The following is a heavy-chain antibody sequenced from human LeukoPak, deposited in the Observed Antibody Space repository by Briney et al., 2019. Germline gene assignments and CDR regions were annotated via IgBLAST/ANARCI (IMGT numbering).Heavy chain of an antibody. CDR3: ARSEDRDDFDY. J-gene: IGHJ4*02. Sequence: SETLSLTCAVSGGSISSRNWWSRVRQPPGKGLEWIGEIYQNGNTRYNPSLRSRVTISVDKSKNQFSLRLSSVTAADTAVYYCARSEDRDDFDYWGQGTLVTVSS. V-gene: IGHV4-4*02. CDR1: GGSISSRNW. CDR2: IYQNGNT. D-gene: IGHD5-24*01.